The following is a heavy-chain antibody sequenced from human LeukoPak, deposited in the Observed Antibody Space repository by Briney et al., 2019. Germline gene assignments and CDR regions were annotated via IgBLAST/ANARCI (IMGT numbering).Heavy chain of an antibody. CDR1: GFTFSSYG. D-gene: IGHD1-26*01. Sequence: PGRSLRLSCAASGFTFSSYGMHWVRQAPGKGLEWVAFIRYDGSNKYYADSVKGRFTISRDNSKNTLYLQMNSLRAEDTAVYYCAEDPRTRARRGWAPPFDYWGQGTLVTVSS. CDR2: IRYDGSNK. V-gene: IGHV3-30*02. J-gene: IGHJ4*02. CDR3: AEDPRTRARRGWAPPFDY.